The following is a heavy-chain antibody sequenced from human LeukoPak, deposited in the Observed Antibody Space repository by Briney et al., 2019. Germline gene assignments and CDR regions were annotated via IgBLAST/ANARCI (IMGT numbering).Heavy chain of an antibody. CDR3: ARVDRYHYYLDV. V-gene: IGHV1-69*16. Sequence: SVKVSCKASGGTFSSYSITWVRQAPGQGLEWMGGIMPLLNTANYAQQFQGRVTITTDESTSTAYMELSSLRFEDTAMYYCARVDRYHYYLDVWGKGTTVTVSS. CDR1: GGTFSSYS. CDR2: IMPLLNTA. J-gene: IGHJ6*03.